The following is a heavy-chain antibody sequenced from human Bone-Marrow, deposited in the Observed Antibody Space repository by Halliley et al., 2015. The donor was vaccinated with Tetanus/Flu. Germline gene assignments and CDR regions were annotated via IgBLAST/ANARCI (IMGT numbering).Heavy chain of an antibody. Sequence: GFIFSGGGTDFKSPLKTRGTMSVDPSKNQFSLKLSSLTAADTAVYYCARDKEGPGAGAFDIWGQGTMVTVSS. CDR3: ARDKEGPGAGAFDI. J-gene: IGHJ3*02. V-gene: IGHV4-59*01. D-gene: IGHD2-2*01. CDR2: IFSGGGT.